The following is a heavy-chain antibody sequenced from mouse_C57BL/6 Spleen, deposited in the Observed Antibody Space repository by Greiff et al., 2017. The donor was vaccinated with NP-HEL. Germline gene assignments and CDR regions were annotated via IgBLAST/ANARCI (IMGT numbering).Heavy chain of an antibody. D-gene: IGHD1-1*01. J-gene: IGHJ1*03. V-gene: IGHV7-3*01. CDR2: IRNKANGYTT. Sequence: EVQGVESGGGLVQPGGSLSLSCAASGFTFTDYYMSWVRQPPGKALEWLGFIRNKANGYTTEYSASVKGRFTISRDNSQSILYLQMNALRAEDSATYYCSRDGNYGSSLSYWYFDVWGTGTTVTVSS. CDR3: SRDGNYGSSLSYWYFDV. CDR1: GFTFTDYY.